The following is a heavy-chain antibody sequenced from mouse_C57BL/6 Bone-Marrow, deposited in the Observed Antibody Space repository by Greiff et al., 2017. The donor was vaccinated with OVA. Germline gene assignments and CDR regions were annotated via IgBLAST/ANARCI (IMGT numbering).Heavy chain of an antibody. Sequence: DVKLQESGPGLAKPSQTLSLPCSVTGYSITSDYWNWIRKFPGNKLEYMGYISYSGSTYYNPSLKSRISITRDTSKNQYYLQLNSVTTEDTATYYCARAHDGYYLRLDYWGQGTTLTVSS. V-gene: IGHV3-8*01. J-gene: IGHJ2*01. CDR3: ARAHDGYYLRLDY. D-gene: IGHD2-3*01. CDR2: ISYSGST. CDR1: GYSITSDY.